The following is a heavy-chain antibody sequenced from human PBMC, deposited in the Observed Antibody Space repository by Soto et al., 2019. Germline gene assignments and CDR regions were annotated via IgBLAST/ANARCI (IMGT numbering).Heavy chain of an antibody. V-gene: IGHV3-23*01. CDR2: ISGGGTRT. D-gene: IGHD2-2*01. CDR3: AKRIKVGFYFDY. CDR1: GFTFSSYV. Sequence: GSLRLSCAASGFTFSSYVMSWVRQAPGKGLEWVSAISGGGTRTYYADSVKGRFTISRDNAKNTLYLQMNSLRAEDTAVYYCAKRIKVGFYFDYWGQGTLVTVSS. J-gene: IGHJ4*02.